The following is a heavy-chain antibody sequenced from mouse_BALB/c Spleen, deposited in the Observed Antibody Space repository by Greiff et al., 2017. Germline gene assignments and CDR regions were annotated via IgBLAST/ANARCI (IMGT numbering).Heavy chain of an antibody. Sequence: QVQLQQSAAELARPGASVKMSCKASGYTFTSYTMHWVKQRPGQGLEWIGYINPSSGYTEYNQKFKDKTTLTADKSSSTAYMQLSSLTSEDSAVYYCAMYYYGSSYWYFDVWGAGTTVTVSS. CDR2: INPSSGYT. CDR3: AMYYYGSSYWYFDV. J-gene: IGHJ1*01. D-gene: IGHD1-1*01. CDR1: GYTFTSYT. V-gene: IGHV1-4*02.